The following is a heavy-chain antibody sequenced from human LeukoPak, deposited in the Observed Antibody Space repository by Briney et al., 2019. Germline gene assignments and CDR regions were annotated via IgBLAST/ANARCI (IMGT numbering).Heavy chain of an antibody. CDR2: IYYSGST. CDR1: GGSISSYY. J-gene: IGHJ4*02. D-gene: IGHD4-23*01. V-gene: IGHV4-59*01. CDR3: ARGSRWFYFDY. Sequence: KPSETLSLTCTVSGGSISSYYWSWIRQPPGKGLEWIGYIYYSGSTNYNPSLKSRVTISVDTSKNQFSLKLSSVTAADTAVYYCARGSRWFYFDYWGQGTLVTVSS.